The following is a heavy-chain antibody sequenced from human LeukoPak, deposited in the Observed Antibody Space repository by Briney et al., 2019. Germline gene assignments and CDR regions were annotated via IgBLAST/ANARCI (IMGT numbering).Heavy chain of an antibody. CDR2: INPNSGGT. CDR1: GYTFTSYY. Sequence: GASVKVSCKASGYTFTSYYMHWVRQAPGQGLEWMGWINPNSGGTNYAQKFQGRVTMTRDTSISTAYMELSRLRSDDTAVYYYARGQKKWATPADYWGQGTLVTVSS. V-gene: IGHV1-2*02. D-gene: IGHD1-26*01. J-gene: IGHJ4*02. CDR3: ARGQKKWATPADY.